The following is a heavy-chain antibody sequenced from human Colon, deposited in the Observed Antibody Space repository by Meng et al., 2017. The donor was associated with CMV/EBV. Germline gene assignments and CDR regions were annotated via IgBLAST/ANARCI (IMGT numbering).Heavy chain of an antibody. D-gene: IGHD1-26*01. J-gene: IGHJ4*02. CDR3: ARRGIGRDY. CDR1: GFTFNTYG. Sequence: GESLKISCAASGFTFNTYGMHWVRQAPGKGLEWLSFIRYDGSDQFYADSVKGRFTVSRDNSQNTLYLQMNSLRVEDTAVYYCARRGIGRDYWGQGTLVTVSS. V-gene: IGHV3-30*02. CDR2: IRYDGSDQ.